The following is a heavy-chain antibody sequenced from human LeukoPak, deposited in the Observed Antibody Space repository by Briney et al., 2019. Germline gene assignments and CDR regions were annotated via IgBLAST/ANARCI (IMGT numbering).Heavy chain of an antibody. Sequence: PGGSLRLSCAASGFTFDDYGMSWVRQAPGKVLEWVSGINWNGGSTGYADSVKGRFTISRDNAKNSLYLQMNSLRAEDTAVYYCARDGERGELSLYMDYWGQGTLVTVSS. D-gene: IGHD3-16*02. CDR1: GFTFDDYG. J-gene: IGHJ4*02. CDR2: INWNGGST. CDR3: ARDGERGELSLYMDY. V-gene: IGHV3-20*04.